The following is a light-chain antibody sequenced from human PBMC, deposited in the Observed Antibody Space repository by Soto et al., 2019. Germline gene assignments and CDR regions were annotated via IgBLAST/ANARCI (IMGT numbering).Light chain of an antibody. CDR1: SSDVGGYNY. V-gene: IGLV2-11*01. CDR3: AAWDDSLSGYV. Sequence: QSALTQPRSVSGSPGQSVTISCTGTSSDVGGYNYVSWYQQHPGKAPKLMIYDVSKRPSGVPDRFSGSKSGNTASLAISGLRSEDEADYYCAAWDDSLSGYVFGTGTKLTVL. J-gene: IGLJ1*01. CDR2: DVS.